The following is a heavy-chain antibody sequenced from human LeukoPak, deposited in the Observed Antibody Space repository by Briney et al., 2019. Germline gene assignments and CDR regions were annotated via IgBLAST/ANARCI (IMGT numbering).Heavy chain of an antibody. D-gene: IGHD6-13*01. V-gene: IGHV3-11*03. J-gene: IGHJ3*02. Sequence: PGGSLRLSCAASGXTFSDHYMRWLRQAPGKGLEWVSYISTSGVYTNYADSVKGRFTISRDDAKNSLYLQMNSLIAEDTAMYYCARNRISAAGCVFDIWGQGTMVTVSS. CDR2: ISTSGVYT. CDR3: ARNRISAAGCVFDI. CDR1: GXTFSDHY.